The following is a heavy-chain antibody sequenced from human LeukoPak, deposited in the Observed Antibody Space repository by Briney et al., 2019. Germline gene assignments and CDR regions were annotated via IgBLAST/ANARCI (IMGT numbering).Heavy chain of an antibody. CDR2: IIPIFGTA. CDR1: GYTFTSYG. CDR3: AREDSTADFWSGDPLDY. D-gene: IGHD3-3*01. V-gene: IGHV1-69*13. J-gene: IGHJ4*02. Sequence: ASVKVSCKASGYTFTSYGISWVRQAPGQGLEWMGGIIPIFGTANYAQKFQGRVTITADESTSTAYMELSSLRSEDTAVYYCAREDSTADFWSGDPLDYWGQGTLVTVSS.